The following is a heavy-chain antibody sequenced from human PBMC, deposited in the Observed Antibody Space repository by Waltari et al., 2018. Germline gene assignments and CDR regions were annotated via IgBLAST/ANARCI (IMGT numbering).Heavy chain of an antibody. CDR2: IYSSGRT. V-gene: IGHV4-59*01. CDR3: ARDRGYQDY. D-gene: IGHD3-10*01. J-gene: IGHJ4*02. CDR1: GCSISSYY. Sequence: QVQLQESGPGLVKPSETLSLTCTVSGCSISSYYWSWIRQPPGKGLGWIGYIYSSGRTNYNPSLESRVIISVDTSKNQFSLKVRSMTAADTAVYYCARDRGYQDYWGQGTLVTVSS.